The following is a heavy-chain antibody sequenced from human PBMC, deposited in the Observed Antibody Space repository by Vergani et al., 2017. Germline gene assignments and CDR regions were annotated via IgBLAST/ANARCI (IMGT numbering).Heavy chain of an antibody. CDR2: INSDGSSP. V-gene: IGHV3-74*01. J-gene: IGHJ5*02. Sequence: EVQLVESGGGLVQPGGSLRLSCAASGFTFSSYWMHWVRQAPGKGLVWVSRINSDGSSPSYADSVKGRFTISRDNAKNTLSLQMNSLRAEDTAVYYCARSGSYRGWFDPWGQGTLVTVSS. CDR3: ARSGSYRGWFDP. D-gene: IGHD1-26*01. CDR1: GFTFSSYW.